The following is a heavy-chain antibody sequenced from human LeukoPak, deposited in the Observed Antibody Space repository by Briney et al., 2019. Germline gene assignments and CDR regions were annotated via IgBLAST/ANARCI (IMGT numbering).Heavy chain of an antibody. J-gene: IGHJ6*02. CDR1: GYTFTSYY. CDR2: INPSGGST. Sequence: ASVKVSCKASGYTFTSYYMHWVRQAPGQGLEWMGIINPSGGSTSYAQKFQGRVTMTRDTSTSTVYMELSSLRAEDTAVYYCARRGQWLADYYYYGMDVWGQGTTVTVSS. CDR3: ARRGQWLADYYYYGMDV. D-gene: IGHD6-19*01. V-gene: IGHV1-46*01.